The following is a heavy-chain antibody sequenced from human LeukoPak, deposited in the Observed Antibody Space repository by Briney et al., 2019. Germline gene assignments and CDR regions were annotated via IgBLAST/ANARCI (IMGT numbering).Heavy chain of an antibody. CDR3: ARGTGITGTTFGY. D-gene: IGHD1-7*01. Sequence: GGSLRLSCAASGFTFSSYSMNWVRQAPGKGLEWVSSISSSSSYIYYAESAKGRFTTSRDNAKTSLYLQMNSLRAEDTAVYYCARGTGITGTTFGYWGQGTLVTVSS. V-gene: IGHV3-21*01. CDR2: ISSSSSYI. CDR1: GFTFSSYS. J-gene: IGHJ4*02.